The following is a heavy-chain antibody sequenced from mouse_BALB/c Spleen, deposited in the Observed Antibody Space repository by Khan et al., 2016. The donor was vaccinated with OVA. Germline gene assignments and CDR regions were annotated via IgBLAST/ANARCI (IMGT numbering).Heavy chain of an antibody. V-gene: IGHV1-80*01. CDR2: IYPGDGNT. CDR3: ARSGYDYFAY. Sequence: QVRLQQSGAELVRPGSSVKISCKASGYAFSNYLMNWVKQGPGHGLEWIGQIYPGDGNTNYNEKFKDKATLTADKSSSTAYIQLSSLTSEDSAVYFCARSGYDYFAYWGQGTLVTVSA. D-gene: IGHD2-14*01. CDR1: GYAFSNYL. J-gene: IGHJ3*01.